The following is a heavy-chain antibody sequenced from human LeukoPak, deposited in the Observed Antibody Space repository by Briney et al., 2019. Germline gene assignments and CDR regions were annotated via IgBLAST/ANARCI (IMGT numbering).Heavy chain of an antibody. CDR2: IKQDGSEK. D-gene: IGHD2-21*02. V-gene: IGHV3-7*01. Sequence: SGGPLRLSCAASGFTFSSYWMSWVRQAPGKGLEWVANIKQDGSEKYYVDSVKGRFTISRDNAKNSLYLQMNSLRAEDTAVYYCAKVMGYCGVDCYPDYWGQGSLVTVSS. J-gene: IGHJ4*02. CDR3: AKVMGYCGVDCYPDY. CDR1: GFTFSSYW.